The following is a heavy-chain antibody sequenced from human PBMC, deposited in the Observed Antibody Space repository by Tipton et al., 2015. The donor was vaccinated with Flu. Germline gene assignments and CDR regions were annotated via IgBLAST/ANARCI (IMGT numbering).Heavy chain of an antibody. CDR3: ARDGSGYSYGTLDY. CDR1: DYSISSGYY. Sequence: PGLVKPSETLSLICAVSDYSISSGYYWGWIRQPPGKGLEWIGYIYYSGSTNYNPSLKSRVTISVDTSKNQFSLKLTSVTAADTAVFYCARDGSGYSYGTLDYWGQGTLVTVSS. D-gene: IGHD5-18*01. V-gene: IGHV4-61*01. CDR2: IYYSGST. J-gene: IGHJ4*02.